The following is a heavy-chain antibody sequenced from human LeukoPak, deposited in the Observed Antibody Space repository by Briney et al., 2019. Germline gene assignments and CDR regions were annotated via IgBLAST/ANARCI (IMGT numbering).Heavy chain of an antibody. CDR1: GYTFINYG. V-gene: IGHV1-18*01. J-gene: IGHJ4*02. CDR2: ISIYNDNT. Sequence: ASVKVSCKASGYTFINYGITWVRQAPGQGLEWMGWISIYNDNTNYAQKFQGRVTMTSDTSTTTVYMELSSLRSEDTAVYYCARYSQWLASDYWGQGTLVTVSS. CDR3: ARYSQWLASDY. D-gene: IGHD6-19*01.